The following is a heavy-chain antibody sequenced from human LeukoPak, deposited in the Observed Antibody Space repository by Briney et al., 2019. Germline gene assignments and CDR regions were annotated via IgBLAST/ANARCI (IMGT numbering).Heavy chain of an antibody. CDR2: INAGNGNT. Sequence: GASVKVSCKASGYTFTNYAMHWVRQAPGQRPEWMGWINAGNGNTEYSQKFQDRVTITRDMSTSTAYMELSSLRSEDTAVYYCAALGEQHDYWGQGTLVTVSS. V-gene: IGHV1-3*01. J-gene: IGHJ4*02. D-gene: IGHD3-16*01. CDR1: GYTFTNYA. CDR3: AALGEQHDY.